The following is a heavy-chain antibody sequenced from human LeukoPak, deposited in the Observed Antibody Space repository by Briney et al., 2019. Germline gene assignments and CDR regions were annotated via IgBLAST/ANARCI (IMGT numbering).Heavy chain of an antibody. D-gene: IGHD2-8*01. Sequence: PSETLSLTCTVSGGSIRSSYYYWGWIRQPPGKGLEWIGSIYDSGSTYYNPSLKSRVTISVDTSKNQFSLKLSSVTAADTAVYYCARQIRVAPNGPYYFDSWGQGTLVTVSS. J-gene: IGHJ4*02. CDR1: GGSIRSSYYY. V-gene: IGHV4-39*07. CDR3: ARQIRVAPNGPYYFDS. CDR2: IYDSGST.